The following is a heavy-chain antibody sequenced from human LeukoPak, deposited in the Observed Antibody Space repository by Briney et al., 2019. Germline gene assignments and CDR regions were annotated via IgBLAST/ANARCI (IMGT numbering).Heavy chain of an antibody. J-gene: IGHJ4*02. Sequence: GGSLRLSCAASGFTFSSYWMSWVRQAPGKGLEWVAVISYDGSNKYYTDSVKGRFTISRDYSKNTLYLEMNSLRAEDTAVYYCARDPFGETNIYFDYWGQGTLVTVSS. CDR3: ARDPFGETNIYFDY. CDR2: ISYDGSNK. V-gene: IGHV3-30-3*01. D-gene: IGHD3-10*01. CDR1: GFTFSSYW.